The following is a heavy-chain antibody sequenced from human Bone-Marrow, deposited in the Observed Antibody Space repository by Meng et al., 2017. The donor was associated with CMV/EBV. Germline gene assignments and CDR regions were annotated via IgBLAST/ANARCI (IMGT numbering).Heavy chain of an antibody. CDR2: INWNGGST. Sequence: GESLKISCAASGFTFDDYGMSWVRQAPGKGLEWVSGINWNGGSTGYADSVKGRFTISRDNAKNSLYLQMNSLRAEDTAVYYCARELGGGFWSGYFDYWGQGTLVTVSS. CDR1: GFTFDDYG. CDR3: ARELGGGFWSGYFDY. D-gene: IGHD3-3*01. V-gene: IGHV3-20*04. J-gene: IGHJ4*02.